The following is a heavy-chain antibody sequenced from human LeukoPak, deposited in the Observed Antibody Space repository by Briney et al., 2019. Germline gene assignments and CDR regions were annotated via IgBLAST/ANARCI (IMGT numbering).Heavy chain of an antibody. CDR2: ISGSGGST. CDR1: GFTFTNYA. V-gene: IGHV3-23*01. J-gene: IGHJ4*02. D-gene: IGHD1-26*01. Sequence: PGGSLRLSCAASGFTFTNYAMSWVRQAPGKGLEWVSTISGSGGSTYYADSVKGRFTISRDNSKNTVYLQMNSLRAEDTAVYYCARERIVGATPYFEYWGQGTLVTVSS. CDR3: ARERIVGATPYFEY.